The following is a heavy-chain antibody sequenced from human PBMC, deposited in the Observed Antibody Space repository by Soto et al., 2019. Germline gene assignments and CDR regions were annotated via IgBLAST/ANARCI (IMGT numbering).Heavy chain of an antibody. J-gene: IGHJ4*02. CDR1: GFTVSGYS. Sequence: GGALRLSGAAFGFTVSGYSMNCVRQAPGKGLEWVSYISSSSSTIYYADSVKGRFTISRDNAKNSLYLQMNSLRAEDTAVYYCARDYSSYGPFDYWGQGTLVTVSS. D-gene: IGHD5-18*01. CDR3: ARDYSSYGPFDY. CDR2: ISSSSSTI. V-gene: IGHV3-48*01.